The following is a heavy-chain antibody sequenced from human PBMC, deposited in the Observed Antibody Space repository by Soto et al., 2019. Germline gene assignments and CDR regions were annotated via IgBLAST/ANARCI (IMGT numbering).Heavy chain of an antibody. J-gene: IGHJ5*02. CDR1: GGSIRSSTYY. V-gene: IGHV4-39*01. Sequence: QLQLQESGPGLVKPSETLSLTCTVSGGSIRSSTYYWGWIRQPPGKGLEWIGNIYYSGSTSYNPSLKSRGTISMDTSKNQFSLKLSSVTAADTAVYYSVRPRGDSTSSPWLDPWGQGTLVIVSS. CDR2: IYYSGST. D-gene: IGHD6-6*01. CDR3: VRPRGDSTSSPWLDP.